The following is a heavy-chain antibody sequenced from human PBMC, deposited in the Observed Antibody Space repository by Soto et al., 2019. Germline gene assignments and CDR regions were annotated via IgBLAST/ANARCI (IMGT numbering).Heavy chain of an antibody. CDR3: ARLAYYFDTSGSYQTSPFDY. Sequence: SETLSVTCTVSGGSISSTRHYWAWIRQPPGEGLEWIGNIYYSGSTYYNPSLESRVSMSVDTSKNQFSLKLSSVTAADTAVYYCARLAYYFDTSGSYQTSPFDYWGQGTLVTVSS. D-gene: IGHD3-22*01. J-gene: IGHJ4*02. CDR1: GGSISSTRHY. V-gene: IGHV4-39*01. CDR2: IYYSGST.